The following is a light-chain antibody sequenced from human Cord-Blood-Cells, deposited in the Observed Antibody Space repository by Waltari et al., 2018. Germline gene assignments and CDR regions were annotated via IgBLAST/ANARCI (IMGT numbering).Light chain of an antibody. J-gene: IGKJ5*01. CDR2: GAS. Sequence: EIVMTKSPATLSVSPGERATLSCRASQSVRSTLAWYQQKPGQAPRLLLYGASTRATGIPARFSGSVSGTEFTLTISSLQSEDFAVYYCQQYNNWPPITFGQGTRLEIK. CDR1: QSVRST. CDR3: QQYNNWPPIT. V-gene: IGKV3-15*01.